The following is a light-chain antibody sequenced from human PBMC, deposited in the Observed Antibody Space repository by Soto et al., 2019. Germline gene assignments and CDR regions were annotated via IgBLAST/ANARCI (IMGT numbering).Light chain of an antibody. V-gene: IGLV1-40*01. J-gene: IGLJ1*01. CDR1: SSNIGAGYD. CDR2: GNN. CDR3: QSYDVRLSGSGD. Sequence: QLVLTQPPSVSGSPGQRVTISCTGTSSNIGAGYDVHWYQHVPGTAPRLLIHGNNNRPSGVPDRFSGSKSGTSASLAITGRQAEDEADYYCQSYDVRLSGSGDFGAGITVTVL.